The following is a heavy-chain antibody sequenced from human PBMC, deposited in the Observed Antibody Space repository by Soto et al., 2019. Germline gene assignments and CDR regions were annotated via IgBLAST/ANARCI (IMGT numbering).Heavy chain of an antibody. V-gene: IGHV3-23*01. J-gene: IGHJ5*02. Sequence: EVQLWESGGGLVQPGGSLRLSCAASGFTFSAYAMTWVRQAPGKGLEWVSAISGDASRTYYADSVKGRFTISRDNSKNTVFLQMNSLKVEDTALYYCAKRGGPVVQAAFWFDPWGQGTPVTVSS. CDR2: ISGDASRT. CDR1: GFTFSAYA. CDR3: AKRGGPVVQAAFWFDP. D-gene: IGHD2-15*01.